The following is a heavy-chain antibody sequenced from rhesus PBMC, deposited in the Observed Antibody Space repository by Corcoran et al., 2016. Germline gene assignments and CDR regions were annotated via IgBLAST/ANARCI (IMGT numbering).Heavy chain of an antibody. J-gene: IGHJ1*01. CDR2: ITYSGGT. CDR3: ARDFTMIVVIGEF. Sequence: QVQLQESGPGLVKPSETLSLTCAVSGGSISSGYYYWSWIRQPPGKGLDWVGYITYSGGTSYNPSRKSRVTISRDTSKHQFSLTLSVVTAADTAVYYCARDFTMIVVIGEFWGQGALVTVSS. V-gene: IGHV4-122*02. CDR1: GGSISSGYYY. D-gene: IGHD3-28*01.